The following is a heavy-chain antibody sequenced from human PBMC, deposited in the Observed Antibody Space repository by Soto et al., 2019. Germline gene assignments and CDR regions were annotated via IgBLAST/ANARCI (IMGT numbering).Heavy chain of an antibody. CDR3: ARLAPPSDY. Sequence: SETLSLTCTVSGGSISSYYWSWIRQPPGKGLEWIGYIYYSGNTNYAQKLQGRVTMTTDTSTSTAYMDLRSLRSDDTAVYYCARLAPPSDYWGQGTLVTVSS. J-gene: IGHJ4*02. CDR2: IYYSGNT. CDR1: GGSISSYY. V-gene: IGHV4-59*01.